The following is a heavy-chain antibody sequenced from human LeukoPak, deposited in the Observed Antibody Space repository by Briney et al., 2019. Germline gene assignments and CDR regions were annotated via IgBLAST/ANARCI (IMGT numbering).Heavy chain of an antibody. V-gene: IGHV3-30*02. CDR3: AKTSIAAAGTLLY. CDR2: IRYDGSNK. J-gene: IGHJ4*02. D-gene: IGHD6-13*01. CDR1: GFTFSSYG. Sequence: GGSLRLSCAASGFTFSSYGMHWVRQAPGKGLEWVAFIRYDGSNKYYADSVKGRFTISRDNSKNTLYLQMNSLRAEDTAVYYCAKTSIAAAGTLLYWGQGTLVTVSS.